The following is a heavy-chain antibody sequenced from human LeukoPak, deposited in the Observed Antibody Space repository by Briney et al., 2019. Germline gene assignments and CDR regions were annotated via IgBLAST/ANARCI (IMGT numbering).Heavy chain of an antibody. D-gene: IGHD1-20*01. J-gene: IGHJ5*02. CDR3: ARTLITGTTSGWFDP. Sequence: SETLSLTCTVSGYSISSGYYWGWIRQPPGKGLEWIGSIYHSGSTYYNPSLKSRVTISVDTSKNQFSLKLSSVTAADTAVYYCARTLITGTTSGWFDPWGQGTLVTVSS. V-gene: IGHV4-38-2*02. CDR1: GYSISSGYY. CDR2: IYHSGST.